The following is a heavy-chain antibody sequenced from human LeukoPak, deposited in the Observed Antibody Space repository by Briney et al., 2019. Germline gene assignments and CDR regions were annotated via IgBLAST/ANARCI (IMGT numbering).Heavy chain of an antibody. CDR1: GGSFSGYY. V-gene: IGHV4-34*01. D-gene: IGHD5-18*01. Sequence: PSETLSLTCAVYGGSFSGYYWSWIRQPPGKGLEWIGEINHSGSTNYNPSLKSRVTISVDTSKNQFSLKLSSVTAADTAVYYCARWIQLWLGDPQRWFDPWGQGTLVTVSS. J-gene: IGHJ5*02. CDR3: ARWIQLWLGDPQRWFDP. CDR2: INHSGST.